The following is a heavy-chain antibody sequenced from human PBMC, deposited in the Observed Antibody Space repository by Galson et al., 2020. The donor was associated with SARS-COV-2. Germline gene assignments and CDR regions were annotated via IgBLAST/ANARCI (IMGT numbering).Heavy chain of an antibody. CDR1: GGSISSSSYY. J-gene: IGHJ4*02. CDR3: ARVSSGIAASN. Sequence: SETLSLTCTVSGGSISSSSYYWGWIRQPPGKGLEWIGSIYYSGSTYYNPSLKSRVTISVDTSKNQFSLKLSSVTAADTAVYYCARVSSGIAASNWGQGTLVTVSS. V-gene: IGHV4-39*07. CDR2: IYYSGST. D-gene: IGHD6-13*01.